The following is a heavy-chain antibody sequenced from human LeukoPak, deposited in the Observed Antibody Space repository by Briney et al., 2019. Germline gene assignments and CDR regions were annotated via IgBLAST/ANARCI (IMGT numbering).Heavy chain of an antibody. Sequence: GGSLRLSCAASGFTFSSYSMNWVRQAPGKGLEWVSSISSSSSYIYYADSVKGRFAISRDDAKNSLYLQMNSLRAEDTAVYYCARDLGTVRVNHYWGQGTLVTVSS. CDR1: GFTFSSYS. D-gene: IGHD4-17*01. CDR3: ARDLGTVRVNHY. J-gene: IGHJ4*02. CDR2: ISSSSSYI. V-gene: IGHV3-21*01.